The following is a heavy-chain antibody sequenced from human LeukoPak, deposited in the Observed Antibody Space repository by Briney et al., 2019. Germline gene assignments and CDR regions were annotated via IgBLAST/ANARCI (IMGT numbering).Heavy chain of an antibody. CDR3: ASVWGSGSYQPQYYYYYMDV. V-gene: IGHV1-69*01. D-gene: IGHD3-10*01. CDR1: GGTFSSYA. Sequence: SVKVSCKASGGTFSSYAISWVRRAPGQGLEWMGGIIPIFGTANYAQKFQGRVTITADESTSTAYMELSSLRSEDTAVYYCASVWGSGSYQPQYYYYYMDVWGKGTTVTVSS. CDR2: IIPIFGTA. J-gene: IGHJ6*03.